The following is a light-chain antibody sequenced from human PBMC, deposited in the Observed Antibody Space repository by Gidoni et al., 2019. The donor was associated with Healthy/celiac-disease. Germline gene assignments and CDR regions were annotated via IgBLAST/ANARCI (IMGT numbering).Light chain of an antibody. CDR2: DAS. CDR3: QQRSNWPRELT. Sequence: EIVLTKSPATLSLAPGERATLSCRARQSVSSYLAWYQQKPGQAPMLLIYDASNRATGIPARFSGSGSGTDFTLTISSLEPEDFAVYYCQQRSNWPRELTFGGGTKVEIK. V-gene: IGKV3-11*01. J-gene: IGKJ4*01. CDR1: QSVSSY.